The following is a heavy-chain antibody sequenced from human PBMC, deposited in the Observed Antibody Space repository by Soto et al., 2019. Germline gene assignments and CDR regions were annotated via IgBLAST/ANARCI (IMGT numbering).Heavy chain of an antibody. J-gene: IGHJ6*02. V-gene: IGHV3-30-3*01. D-gene: IGHD4-17*01. Sequence: GGSLRLSCAASGFTFSSYAMHWVRQAPGKGLEWVAVISYDGSNKYYADSVKGRFTISRDNSKNTLYLQMNSLRAEDTAVYYCARGVLYGGNQKDYYYYYGMDVWGQGTTVTVSS. CDR2: ISYDGSNK. CDR3: ARGVLYGGNQKDYYYYYGMDV. CDR1: GFTFSSYA.